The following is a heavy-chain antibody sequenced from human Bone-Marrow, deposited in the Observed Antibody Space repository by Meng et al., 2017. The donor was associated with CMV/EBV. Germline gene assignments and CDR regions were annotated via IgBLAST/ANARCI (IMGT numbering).Heavy chain of an antibody. CDR3: ARVPVDTTFFIQEYYFDY. D-gene: IGHD3-3*01. V-gene: IGHV3-7*01. Sequence: GESLKISCAASGFTFSSYEMNWVRQAPGKGLEWVANIKEDGSEKYYVDSVKGRFTISRDNAKNSLYLQMNSLRVDDTAVYYCARVPVDTTFFIQEYYFDYWGQGTLVTVSS. CDR2: IKEDGSEK. CDR1: GFTFSSYE. J-gene: IGHJ4*02.